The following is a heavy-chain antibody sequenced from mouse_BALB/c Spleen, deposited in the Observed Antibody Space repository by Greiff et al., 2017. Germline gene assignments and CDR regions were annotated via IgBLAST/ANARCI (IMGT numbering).Heavy chain of an antibody. D-gene: IGHD1-1*01. CDR1: GYSITSGYY. CDR3: ARDYYGSSLYWYFDV. Sequence: DVHLVESGPGLVKPSQSLSLTCSVTGYSITSGYYWNWIRQFPGNKLEWMGYISYDGSNNYNPSLKNRISITRDTSKNQFFLKLNSVTTEDTATYYCARDYYGSSLYWYFDVWGAGTTVTVSS. CDR2: ISYDGSN. V-gene: IGHV3-6*02. J-gene: IGHJ1*01.